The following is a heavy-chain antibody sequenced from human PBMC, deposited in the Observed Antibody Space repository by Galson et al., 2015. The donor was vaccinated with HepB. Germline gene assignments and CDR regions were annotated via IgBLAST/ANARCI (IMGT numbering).Heavy chain of an antibody. V-gene: IGHV3-49*03. CDR2: IRSKAYGGTT. J-gene: IGHJ5*01. CDR1: GFTFGDYA. D-gene: IGHD1-26*01. Sequence: SLRLSCAASGFTFGDYAMSWFRQAPGKGLEWVGFIRSKAYGGTTEYAASVKGRFTISRDDSKSIAYLQMNSLKTEDTAVYYCTRDGPSGELLVRWFDSWGQGTLVTVSS. CDR3: TRDGPSGELLVRWFDS.